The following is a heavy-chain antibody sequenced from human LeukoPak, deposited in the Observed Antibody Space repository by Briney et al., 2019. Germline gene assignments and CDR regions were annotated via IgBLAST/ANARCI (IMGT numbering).Heavy chain of an antibody. Sequence: ASVKVSCKTSGYTFDNYAINWVRQAPGQGLEWMGWINTNTGNPTNAQGFTGRFVFSLDTSVRTAYLQISSLKTEDTAVYYCAKLPRIAVAGPFDYWGQGTLVTVSS. V-gene: IGHV7-4-1*02. CDR2: INTNTGNP. CDR1: GYTFDNYA. D-gene: IGHD6-19*01. J-gene: IGHJ4*02. CDR3: AKLPRIAVAGPFDY.